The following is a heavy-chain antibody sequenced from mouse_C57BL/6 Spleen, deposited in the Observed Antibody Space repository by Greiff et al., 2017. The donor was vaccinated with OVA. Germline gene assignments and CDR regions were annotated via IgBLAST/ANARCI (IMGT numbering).Heavy chain of an antibody. V-gene: IGHV1-54*01. CDR1: GYAFTNYS. Sequence: VQLKESGAELVRPGTSVKVSCKASGYAFTNYSIEWVKQRPGQGLEWIGVINPGSGGTNYNEKFKGKATLTADKSSSTAYMQLSSLTSEDSAVYFCARRIYYYGSSYCAMDYWGQGTSVTVSS. CDR2: INPGSGGT. J-gene: IGHJ4*01. CDR3: ARRIYYYGSSYCAMDY. D-gene: IGHD1-1*01.